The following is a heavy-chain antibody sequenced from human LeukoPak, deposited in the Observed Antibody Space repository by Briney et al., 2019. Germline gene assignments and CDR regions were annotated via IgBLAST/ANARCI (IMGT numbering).Heavy chain of an antibody. V-gene: IGHV4-4*07. D-gene: IGHD3-22*01. CDR3: ASTDVVGKFNY. Sequence: SETLSLTCTVSGGSISSYQCSWIRQPAGKGLDWIGRTYTSESAIYSPSLKWRVTMSVDTSKKQFSLKVRSVTAADKAVYYCASTDVVGKFNYWGQGTLVTVSS. J-gene: IGHJ4*02. CDR1: GGSISSYQ. CDR2: TYTSESA.